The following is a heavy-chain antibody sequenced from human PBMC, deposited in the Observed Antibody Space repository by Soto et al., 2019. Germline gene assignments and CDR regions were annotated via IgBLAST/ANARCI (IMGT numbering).Heavy chain of an antibody. CDR2: TNSDGSSV. CDR1: GFTLSDNW. Sequence: EVQLVESGGGLVQPGGSLRLSCAASGFTLSDNWIHWVRRVQGKGLVWVSRTNSDGSSVTYADSVKGRFTLSRDNAKYTWFLQMDSLRVEDTAMYYCVRATEQRPFDYWCQGTLVTVS. J-gene: IGHJ4*02. D-gene: IGHD6-25*01. V-gene: IGHV3-74*03. CDR3: VRATEQRPFDY.